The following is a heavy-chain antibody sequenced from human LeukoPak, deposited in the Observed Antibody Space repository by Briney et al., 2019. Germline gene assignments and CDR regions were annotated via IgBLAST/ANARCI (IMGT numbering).Heavy chain of an antibody. CDR3: ARVVVDYGDYGGAFDI. D-gene: IGHD4-17*01. CDR1: GFTFSSYS. CDR2: ISSSSSYI. Sequence: PGGSLRLSCAASGFTFSSYSMNWVRQAPGKGLEWVSYISSSSSYIYYADSVKGRFTISRDNAKNSLYLQMNSLRAEDTAVYYCARVVVDYGDYGGAFDIWGQGTMVTVSS. V-gene: IGHV3-21*05. J-gene: IGHJ3*02.